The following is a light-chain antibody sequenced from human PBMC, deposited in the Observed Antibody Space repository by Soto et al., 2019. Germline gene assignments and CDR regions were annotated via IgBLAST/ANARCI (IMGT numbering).Light chain of an antibody. Sequence: DIQLTQSPSFLSASVGDRVTITCRASQGISSYLAWYQQKPGKAPKLLIYAASTLQSGVPSRFSGSGSGTEFILTISSVESEDFAIYYCQQHNDWPTFGQGTRLEIK. CDR1: QGISSY. CDR3: QQHNDWPT. CDR2: AAS. V-gene: IGKV1-9*01. J-gene: IGKJ5*01.